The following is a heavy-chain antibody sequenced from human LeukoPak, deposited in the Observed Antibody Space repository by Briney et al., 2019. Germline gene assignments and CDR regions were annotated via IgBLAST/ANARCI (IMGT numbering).Heavy chain of an antibody. D-gene: IGHD3-22*01. Sequence: GASVKVSCKASGYTFTSYYMHWVRQAPGQGLEWMGIINPSGGSTSYAQKFQGRVTMTRDTSTSTVYMELSGLRSEDTAVYYCARVWDYTVYYATSGDAFDIWGQGTMVTVSS. CDR3: ARVWDYTVYYATSGDAFDI. V-gene: IGHV1-46*01. CDR2: INPSGGST. CDR1: GYTFTSYY. J-gene: IGHJ3*02.